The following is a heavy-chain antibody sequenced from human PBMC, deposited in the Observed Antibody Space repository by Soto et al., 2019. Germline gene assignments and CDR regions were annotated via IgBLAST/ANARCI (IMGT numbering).Heavy chain of an antibody. Sequence: QVQLVQSGAEVKKPGASVKVSCEAYGYTFRNYGITWVRQAPVQGLEWMGWVSAYNRNTNYAQKFQERVTMTTVTSTSTAYMDLRSLRSDDTAIYFCASERQWESLPYWGQGTLVTVSS. CDR2: VSAYNRNT. CDR3: ASERQWESLPY. CDR1: GYTFRNYG. D-gene: IGHD1-26*01. J-gene: IGHJ4*02. V-gene: IGHV1-18*01.